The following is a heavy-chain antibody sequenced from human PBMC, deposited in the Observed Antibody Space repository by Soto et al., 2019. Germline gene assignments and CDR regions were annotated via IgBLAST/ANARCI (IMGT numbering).Heavy chain of an antibody. V-gene: IGHV3-20*04. CDR1: GFPFDDYG. CDR2: INWNGDTT. CDR3: ARDGYCSYSSCYRTWFDP. J-gene: IGHJ5*02. Sequence: GGSLRLSCAASGFPFDDYGMSWVRQTPGKGLEWVSGINWNGDTTSYVDSVKGRFTISRDNAKNSLYLQMNSLRAEDTALYYCARDGYCSYSSCYRTWFDPWGQGT. D-gene: IGHD2-2*03.